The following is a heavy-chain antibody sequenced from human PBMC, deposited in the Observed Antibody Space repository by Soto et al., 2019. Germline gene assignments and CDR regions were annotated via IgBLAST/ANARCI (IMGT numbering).Heavy chain of an antibody. D-gene: IGHD3-16*02. J-gene: IGHJ4*02. V-gene: IGHV3-21*01. Sequence: PGGSLRLSCAASGFTFSSYSMNWVRQAPGKGLEWVSSISSSSSYIYYADSVKGRFTISRDNAKNSLYLQMNSLRVEDTAVYYCARVYYDYIWGSYPLVYWGQGTLVTVPQ. CDR2: ISSSSSYI. CDR1: GFTFSSYS. CDR3: ARVYYDYIWGSYPLVY.